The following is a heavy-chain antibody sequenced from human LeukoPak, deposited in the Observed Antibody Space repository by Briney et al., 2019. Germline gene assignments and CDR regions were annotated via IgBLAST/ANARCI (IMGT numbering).Heavy chain of an antibody. V-gene: IGHV4-30-2*01. Sequence: SETLSLTCTVSGGSISSGGYYWSWIRQPPGKGLEWIGYIYHSGSTYYNPSLKSRVTISVDRSKNQFSLKLSSVTAADTAVYYCVRDYYGSGSDFDYWGQGTLVTVSS. CDR1: GGSISSGGYY. D-gene: IGHD3-10*01. CDR2: IYHSGST. J-gene: IGHJ4*02. CDR3: VRDYYGSGSDFDY.